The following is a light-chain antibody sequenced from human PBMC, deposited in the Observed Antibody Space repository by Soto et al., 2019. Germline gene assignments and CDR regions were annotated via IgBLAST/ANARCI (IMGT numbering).Light chain of an antibody. CDR2: DAS. CDR3: QQYNYYST. J-gene: IGKJ1*01. CDR1: QSISDR. Sequence: DIQMTQSPSTLSASVGDRVTITCRASQSISDRLAWYQQKSGKAPKLLIYDASTLESGVPSTFSGSGSGTEFTLTISSLQPDDFATYYCQQYNYYSTFGQGTKVDIK. V-gene: IGKV1-5*01.